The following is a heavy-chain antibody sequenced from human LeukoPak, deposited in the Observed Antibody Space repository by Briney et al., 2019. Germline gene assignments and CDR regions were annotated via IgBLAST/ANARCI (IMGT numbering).Heavy chain of an antibody. CDR3: ARDNNRLFDY. Sequence: GGSLRLSCTASGFMFSAYWMSWVRQAPGKGLEWVAHMNLHGSQKYYVDSVKGRFTISRDNAKDSLYLQMNSLSAEDTAVYYCARDNNRLFDYWGQGTLVIVSS. CDR2: MNLHGSQK. V-gene: IGHV3-7*01. D-gene: IGHD1-14*01. J-gene: IGHJ4*02. CDR1: GFMFSAYW.